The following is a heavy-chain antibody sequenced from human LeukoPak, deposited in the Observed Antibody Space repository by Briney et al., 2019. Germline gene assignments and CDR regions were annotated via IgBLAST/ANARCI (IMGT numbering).Heavy chain of an antibody. CDR3: ASPEAAAGTEFDY. J-gene: IGHJ4*02. Sequence: ASVKVSCKASGYTFTGYYMHWVRQAPGQGLEWMGRINPNSGGTNYAQKFQGRVTMTRDTSISTAYMELSRLRSDDTAVYYCASPEAAAGTEFDYWGQGTLVTVSS. V-gene: IGHV1-2*06. D-gene: IGHD6-13*01. CDR1: GYTFTGYY. CDR2: INPNSGGT.